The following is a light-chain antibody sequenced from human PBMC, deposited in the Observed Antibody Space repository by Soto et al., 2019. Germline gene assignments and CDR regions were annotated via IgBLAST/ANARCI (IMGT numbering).Light chain of an antibody. CDR1: SSNVGGYNY. CDR3: CSYAGSNTFYV. J-gene: IGLJ1*01. V-gene: IGLV2-11*01. Sequence: QSALAQPRSVSGSPGQSVTISCTGTSSNVGGYNYVSWYQHHPGKAPKPVIYDVYNRPSGVPDRFSGSKSDNTASLTISGLQAEDEADYYCCSYAGSNTFYVFGTGTKVTVL. CDR2: DVY.